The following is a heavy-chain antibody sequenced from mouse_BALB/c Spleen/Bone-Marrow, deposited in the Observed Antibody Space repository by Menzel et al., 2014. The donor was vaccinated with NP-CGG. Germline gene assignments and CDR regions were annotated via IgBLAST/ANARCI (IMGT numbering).Heavy chain of an antibody. J-gene: IGHJ4*01. Sequence: SGPELVKPGASVRISCKASGYSFTSYYIHWVKQRPGQGLEWIGWIYPGNVNTKYNEKFKGKATLTADKSSSTAYMQLSSLTSEDSAVYFCARGGMITENYAMDYWGQGTSVTVSS. CDR2: IYPGNVNT. V-gene: IGHV1S56*01. CDR1: GYSFTSYY. D-gene: IGHD2-4*01. CDR3: ARGGMITENYAMDY.